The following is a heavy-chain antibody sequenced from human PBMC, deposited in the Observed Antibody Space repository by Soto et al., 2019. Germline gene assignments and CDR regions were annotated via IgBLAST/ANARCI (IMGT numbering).Heavy chain of an antibody. D-gene: IGHD6-13*01. J-gene: IGHJ4*02. Sequence: QVQLVQSGAEGKKPGSSVKVSCKASGGTFSSYTISWVRQAPGQGLEWMGRIIPILGIANYAQQFQGRVTINAAKSTRTAYMEMSSLRSEDTAVYYCARDSGYGSSWYFASWGQGTLVTVSS. V-gene: IGHV1-69*08. CDR2: IIPILGIA. CDR1: GGTFSSYT. CDR3: ARDSGYGSSWYFAS.